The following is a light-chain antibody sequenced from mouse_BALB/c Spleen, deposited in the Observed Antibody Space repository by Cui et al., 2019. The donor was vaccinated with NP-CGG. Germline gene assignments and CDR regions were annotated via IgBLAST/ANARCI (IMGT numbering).Light chain of an antibody. CDR2: GTN. CDR3: ALWYSNHWV. CDR1: TGAVTTSNY. Sequence: AVATQESALTTSPGGTVTLTCRSSTGAVTTSNYANWVQEKPDHLFTGLIGGTNNRAPGVPARFSGSLIGDKAALTITGAQTEDEAIYFCALWYSNHWVFGGGTKLTVL. J-gene: IGLJ1*01. V-gene: IGLV1*01.